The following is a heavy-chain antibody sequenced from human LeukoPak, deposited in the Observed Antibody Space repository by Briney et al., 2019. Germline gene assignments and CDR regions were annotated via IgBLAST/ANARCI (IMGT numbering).Heavy chain of an antibody. Sequence: SVKVSCKASGFTFTSSAAQWVRQARGQRLEWIGWIVVGSGNTNYAQKFQERVTITRDMSTSTAYMELSSLRSEDTAEYYCAADPWGRWLQYNFDYWGQGTLVTVSS. V-gene: IGHV1-58*01. J-gene: IGHJ4*02. CDR3: AADPWGRWLQYNFDY. CDR2: IVVGSGNT. D-gene: IGHD5-24*01. CDR1: GFTFTSSA.